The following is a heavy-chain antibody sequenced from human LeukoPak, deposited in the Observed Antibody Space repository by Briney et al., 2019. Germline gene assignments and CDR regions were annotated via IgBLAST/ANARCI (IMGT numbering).Heavy chain of an antibody. Sequence: PSETLSLTCTVSGGSISSYYWSWIRQPPGKGLEWIGYVSHSGSTNYNPSLKSRVTISVDTSKNQFSLKVTSVTAADTAVYYCARARGYYYDFDFWGQGTLVTVSS. CDR1: GGSISSYY. CDR3: ARARGYYYDFDF. J-gene: IGHJ4*02. CDR2: VSHSGST. D-gene: IGHD3-22*01. V-gene: IGHV4-59*01.